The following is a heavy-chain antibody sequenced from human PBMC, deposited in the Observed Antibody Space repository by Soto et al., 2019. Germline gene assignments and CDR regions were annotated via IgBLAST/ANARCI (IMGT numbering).Heavy chain of an antibody. CDR2: ISYDGSNK. V-gene: IGHV3-30-3*01. CDR3: ARAQSAPGFYFDY. CDR1: GFTFSSYA. D-gene: IGHD6-25*01. J-gene: IGHJ4*02. Sequence: GSLRLSCAASGFTFSSYAMHWVRQAPGKGLEWVAVISYDGSNKYYADSVKGRFTISRDNSKNTLYLQMNSLRAEDTAVYYCARAQSAPGFYFDYWGQGTPVTVSS.